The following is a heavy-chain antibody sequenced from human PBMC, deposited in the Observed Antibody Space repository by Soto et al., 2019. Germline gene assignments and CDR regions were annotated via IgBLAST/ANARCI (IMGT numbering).Heavy chain of an antibody. CDR1: GFTFSSYG. CDR3: AREITLGYCSSTSCYSRAPDY. D-gene: IGHD2-2*03. J-gene: IGHJ4*02. CDR2: IWYDGSNK. Sequence: GGSLRLSCAASGFTFSSYGMHWVRQAPGKGLEWVAVIWYDGSNKYYADSVKGRFTISRDNSKNTLYLQMNSLRAEDTAVYYCAREITLGYCSSTSCYSRAPDYWGQGTLVTVSS. V-gene: IGHV3-33*01.